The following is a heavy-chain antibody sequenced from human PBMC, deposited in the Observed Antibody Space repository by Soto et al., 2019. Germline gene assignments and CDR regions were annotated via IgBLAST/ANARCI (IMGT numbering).Heavy chain of an antibody. CDR1: GFTFRSFG. Sequence: QVQLVESGGGVVQPGRSLRLSCAASGFTFRSFGMHWVRQAPGKGLEWVANIWYDGSNKYYVDSVKGRFTISRDNSKNTLFLQMNSLRADDPGVYYCARDRGSSATRAGFGYWGQGTPVTVSS. V-gene: IGHV3-33*01. CDR3: ARDRGSSATRAGFGY. J-gene: IGHJ4*02. D-gene: IGHD1-26*01. CDR2: IWYDGSNK.